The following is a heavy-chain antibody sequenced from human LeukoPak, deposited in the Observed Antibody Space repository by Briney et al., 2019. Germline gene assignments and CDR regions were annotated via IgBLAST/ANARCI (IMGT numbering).Heavy chain of an antibody. CDR1: GFTFSSYA. V-gene: IGHV3-7*01. D-gene: IGHD2-21*02. Sequence: GGALRLSCAASGFTFSSYAMSWVRQAPGKGLEWVANIKQDGSEKYYVDSVKGRFTISRDNAKNSLYLQMNGLRAEDTAVYYCARDPYCGGDCYSDYWGQGTLVTVSS. J-gene: IGHJ4*02. CDR2: IKQDGSEK. CDR3: ARDPYCGGDCYSDY.